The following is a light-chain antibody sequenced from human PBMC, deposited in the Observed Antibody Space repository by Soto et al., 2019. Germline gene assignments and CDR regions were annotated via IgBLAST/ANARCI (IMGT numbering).Light chain of an antibody. CDR1: QSVSSSY. V-gene: IGKV3-20*01. CDR2: GAS. Sequence: EIVLTQSPGTLSLSPGERATLSCRASQSVSSSYLAWNQQKPGQAPRLLIYGASSRATGIPDRVSGSGSGTDFTLTISRLEPEDFAVYYCQQYGSSPQTFGQGTKVDIK. J-gene: IGKJ1*01. CDR3: QQYGSSPQT.